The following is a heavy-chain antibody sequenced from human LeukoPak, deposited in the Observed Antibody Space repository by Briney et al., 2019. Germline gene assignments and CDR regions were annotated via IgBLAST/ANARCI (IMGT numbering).Heavy chain of an antibody. CDR2: MRHDGSNE. Sequence: GGSLRLSCVTSGFTFSSYGMDWVRQAPGKGLEWVAFMRHDGSNEYYADSVKGRFTISRDNSKNTLYLQMNSLRPEDTAVYYCAKDSYYYGSGSYFGWFDPWGQGTLVTVSS. CDR1: GFTFSSYG. D-gene: IGHD3-10*01. V-gene: IGHV3-30*02. J-gene: IGHJ5*02. CDR3: AKDSYYYGSGSYFGWFDP.